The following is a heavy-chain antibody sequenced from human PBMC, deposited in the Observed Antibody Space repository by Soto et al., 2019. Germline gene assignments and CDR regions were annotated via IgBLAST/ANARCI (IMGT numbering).Heavy chain of an antibody. CDR3: ANRQQRGYSSGWPTNWFDP. CDR1: GFSLSTSGVG. J-gene: IGHJ5*02. CDR2: IYWDDDK. D-gene: IGHD6-19*01. Sequence: QITLKESGPTLVKPTQTLTLTCTFSGFSLSTSGVGVGWIRQPPGKALEWLALIYWDDDKRYSPSLKSRLTITKDTSKSQVVLTMINVGPVDTATYYCANRQQRGYSSGWPTNWFDPWGQGTLVTVSS. V-gene: IGHV2-5*02.